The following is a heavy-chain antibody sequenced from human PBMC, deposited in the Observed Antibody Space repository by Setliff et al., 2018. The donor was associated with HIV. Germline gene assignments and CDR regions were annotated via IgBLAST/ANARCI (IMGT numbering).Heavy chain of an antibody. CDR3: ARAYGFSSSSHYYYYYMDV. D-gene: IGHD6-6*01. V-gene: IGHV4-61*09. J-gene: IGHJ6*03. Sequence: CTVSGGSISSGSYFWSWIRQPAGKGLEWIGHMYTSGSANYNPSLSSRVTISLDTSKNQFSLKLSSVTAADTAVYYCARAYGFSSSSHYYYYYMDVWGKGTTVTVSS. CDR1: GGSISSGSYF. CDR2: MYTSGSA.